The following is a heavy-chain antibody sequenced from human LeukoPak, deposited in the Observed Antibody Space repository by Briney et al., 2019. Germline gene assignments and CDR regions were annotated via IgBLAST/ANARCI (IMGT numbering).Heavy chain of an antibody. Sequence: GGSLRLSCAASGFTFSSYSMSWVRQAPGKGLEWVSSISSSSSYIYYADSVKGRFTISRDNSKNSLYLQMNSLRAEDTAVYYCARDGRLLWFGELFPQDFYYYGMGVWGEGTTVTVSS. J-gene: IGHJ6*04. V-gene: IGHV3-21*01. CDR3: ARDGRLLWFGELFPQDFYYYGMGV. CDR1: GFTFSSYS. D-gene: IGHD3-10*01. CDR2: ISSSSSYI.